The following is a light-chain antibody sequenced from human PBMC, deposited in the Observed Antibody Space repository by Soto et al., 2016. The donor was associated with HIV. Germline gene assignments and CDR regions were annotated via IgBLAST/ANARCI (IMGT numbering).Light chain of an antibody. CDR2: QDA. Sequence: SYEMTQPPSVSVSPGQTASITCSGDKLENKYVYWYQQKPGQSPVLVIYQDAKRPSGIPERFSGANSGNTATLTISGTQAMDEADYYCQAWDSSYFFAFGPGTKVTVL. V-gene: IGLV3-1*01. J-gene: IGLJ1*01. CDR3: QAWDSSYFFA. CDR1: KLENKY.